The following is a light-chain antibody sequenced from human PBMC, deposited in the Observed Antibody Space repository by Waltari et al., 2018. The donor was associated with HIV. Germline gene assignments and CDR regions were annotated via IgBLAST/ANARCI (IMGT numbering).Light chain of an antibody. CDR2: SSR. J-gene: IGLJ2*01. CDR3: LSADGRGVRKF. Sequence: YELTQPPSVSVSPGQTARIKCSGNALSDQFGSWYQHKVGQAPVLVIFSSRERSSQVPARFSASKSGTTFTLTISGVQAEDEADYFCLSADGRGVRKFFGGGTRLTVL. V-gene: IGLV3-25*03. CDR1: ALSDQF.